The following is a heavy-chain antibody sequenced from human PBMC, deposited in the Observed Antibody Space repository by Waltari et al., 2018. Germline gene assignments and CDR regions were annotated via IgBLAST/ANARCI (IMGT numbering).Heavy chain of an antibody. CDR1: GGPIQSYY. CDR2: ISYSGST. J-gene: IGHJ4*02. V-gene: IGHV4-59*08. D-gene: IGHD6-19*01. Sequence: QVQLQESGPGLVKPSETLSLTCTVSGGPIQSYYWSLIRQPPGKGLEWIGFISYSGSTNYNPSLQSRVSISVDTSKNQFSLKLSSVAAADTAVYYCARFSGGWSTPFDYWGQGTLVTVSS. CDR3: ARFSGGWSTPFDY.